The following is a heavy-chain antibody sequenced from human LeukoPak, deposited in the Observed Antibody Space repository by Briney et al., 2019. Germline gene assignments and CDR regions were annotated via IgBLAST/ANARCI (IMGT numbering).Heavy chain of an antibody. Sequence: GGSLRLSCAASGFTFSSYAMSWVRQAPGKGLEWVSAISGSGGSTYYADSVKGRFTISRDNSKNTLYLQMNSLRAEDTAVYYCAKVPYRSSWYAPEFDYWGQGTLVTVSS. CDR3: AKVPYRSSWYAPEFDY. V-gene: IGHV3-23*01. CDR2: ISGSGGST. CDR1: GFTFSSYA. D-gene: IGHD6-13*01. J-gene: IGHJ4*02.